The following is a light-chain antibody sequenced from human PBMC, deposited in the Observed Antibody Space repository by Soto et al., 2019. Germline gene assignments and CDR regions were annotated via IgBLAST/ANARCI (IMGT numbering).Light chain of an antibody. J-gene: IGKJ1*01. CDR2: GAS. CDR3: QQYYSYPPWT. CDR1: QRVSSTY. Sequence: EVVLTQSPDTLSLFPGERATLSCRASQRVSSTYFAWYRQKPGQPPSLLIYGASNRATGVPDRFSGSGSGTDFTLTISSLQAEDVAVYYCQQYYSYPPWTFGQGTKVEIK. V-gene: IGKV3-20*01.